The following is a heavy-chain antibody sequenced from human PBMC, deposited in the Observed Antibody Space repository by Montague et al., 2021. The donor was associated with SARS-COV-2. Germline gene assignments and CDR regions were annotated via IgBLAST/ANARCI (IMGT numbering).Heavy chain of an antibody. CDR1: GFSRNASGVG. CDR2: SYWDDEK. D-gene: IGHD5-24*01. V-gene: IGHV2-5*02. J-gene: IGHJ4*02. Sequence: PALVKPTQTLTLTCTFSGFSRNASGVGVGWIRQPPGKALEWLASSYWDDEKRYSPSLKTRLTITKDTSKSQVVLRMTNVDPVDTATYYCAHSPIERGFWGQGTLVTVSS. CDR3: AHSPIERGF.